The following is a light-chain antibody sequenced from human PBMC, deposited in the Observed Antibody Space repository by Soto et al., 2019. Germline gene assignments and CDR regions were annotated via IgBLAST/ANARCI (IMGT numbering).Light chain of an antibody. V-gene: IGLV2-14*01. CDR2: EVS. CDR3: SSYASISTHV. CDR1: SSDVGGYNY. Sequence: QSVLTQPASVSGSPGQSITISCTGTSSDVGGYNYVSWYQQYPGKAPKLMIYEVSNRPSGVSNRFSGSKSGDTASLTISGLQTEDEADYYCSSYASISTHVFGTGTKLTVL. J-gene: IGLJ1*01.